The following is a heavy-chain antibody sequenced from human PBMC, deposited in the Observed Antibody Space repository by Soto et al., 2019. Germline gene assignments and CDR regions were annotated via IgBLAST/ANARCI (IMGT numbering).Heavy chain of an antibody. Sequence: ASVKVSCKASGITFTTYAIHWVRQAPGQGLEWMGWINAGNGNTKYSQKFQGRVTMTEDTSTDTAYMELSSLRSEDTAVYYCATPLVYYDSSGYYYWGQGTLVTVSS. J-gene: IGHJ4*02. CDR1: GITFTTYA. D-gene: IGHD3-22*01. CDR2: INAGNGNT. CDR3: ATPLVYYDSSGYYY. V-gene: IGHV1-3*01.